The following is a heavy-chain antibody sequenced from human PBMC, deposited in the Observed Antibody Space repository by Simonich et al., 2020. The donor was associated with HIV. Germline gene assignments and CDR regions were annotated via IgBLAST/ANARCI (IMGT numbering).Heavy chain of an antibody. V-gene: IGHV1-2*06. Sequence: QVQLVQSGAEVKKPGASVKVSCKASGYTFTDYYIHCVRQAPGQGLEYMGPINPNSGGTDYPQKFQGRVTLTRYTSISTAYMELSRLGSDDTAVYYCATHGPGSYSSALDIWGQGTMVTVSS. CDR2: INPNSGGT. CDR1: GYTFTDYY. D-gene: IGHD3-10*01. CDR3: ATHGPGSYSSALDI. J-gene: IGHJ3*02.